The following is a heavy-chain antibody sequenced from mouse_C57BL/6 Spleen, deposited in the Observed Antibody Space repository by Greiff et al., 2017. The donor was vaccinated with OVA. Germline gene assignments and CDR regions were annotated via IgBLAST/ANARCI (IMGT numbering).Heavy chain of an antibody. J-gene: IGHJ4*01. CDR3: ARRYYGSSYPYYAMDY. Sequence: EVQLQQSVAELVRPGASVKLSCTASGFNIKNTYMHWVKQRPEQGLEWIGRIDPANGNTKYAPKFQGKATITADTSSNTAYLQLSSLTSEDTAIYYCARRYYGSSYPYYAMDYWGQGTSVTVSS. V-gene: IGHV14-3*01. D-gene: IGHD1-1*01. CDR1: GFNIKNTY. CDR2: IDPANGNT.